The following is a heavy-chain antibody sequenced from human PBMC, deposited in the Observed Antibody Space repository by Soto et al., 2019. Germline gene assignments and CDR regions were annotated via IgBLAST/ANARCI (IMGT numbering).Heavy chain of an antibody. J-gene: IGHJ4*02. Sequence: PGGSLRLSCAASGFTFSSYAMSWVRQAPGKGLEWVSTISGSGTSTYYADSVMGRFTISRDNSKNTLYLEMNSLRAEDTAVYYCARESEDLTSNFDYWGQGTLVTVSS. CDR2: ISGSGTST. V-gene: IGHV3-23*01. CDR3: ARESEDLTSNFDY. CDR1: GFTFSSYA.